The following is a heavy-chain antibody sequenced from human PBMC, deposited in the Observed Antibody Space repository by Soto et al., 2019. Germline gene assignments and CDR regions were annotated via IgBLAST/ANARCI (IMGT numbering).Heavy chain of an antibody. J-gene: IGHJ4*02. CDR1: GFSLTTTTVG. V-gene: IGHV2-5*01. CDR3: AHKNVYSYGSYYFDY. Sequence: SGPTLVNPTQTLTLTCTFSGFSLTTTTVGVGWVRQPPGKALEWLALIYSNDDKRYSPSLKNRLAITKDTSKNQVVLTMTDVDPVDTATYYCAHKNVYSYGSYYFDYWGQGTLVTVSS. D-gene: IGHD3-10*01. CDR2: IYSNDDK.